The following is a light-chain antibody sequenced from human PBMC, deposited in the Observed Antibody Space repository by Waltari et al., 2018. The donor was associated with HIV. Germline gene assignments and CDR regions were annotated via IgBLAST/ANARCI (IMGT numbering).Light chain of an antibody. Sequence: EIVMTQSPATLSVSPGERATLSCRASQSGSSNLAWYQHKPGQAPRLLIFGASTRATGIPARFSGGGSGTDCTLSISSLQSEDFALYYCQQYNDWPRTFGQGTKVEIK. CDR3: QQYNDWPRT. CDR1: QSGSSN. J-gene: IGKJ1*01. CDR2: GAS. V-gene: IGKV3-15*01.